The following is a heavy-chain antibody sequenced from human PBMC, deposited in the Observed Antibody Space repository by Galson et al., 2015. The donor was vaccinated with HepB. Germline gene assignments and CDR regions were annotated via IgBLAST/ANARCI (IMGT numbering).Heavy chain of an antibody. D-gene: IGHD3-3*01. CDR1: GGSISSGGYY. CDR2: IYYSGST. CDR3: ARGQRYDFWSGPPEGNWFDP. J-gene: IGHJ5*02. Sequence: TLSLTCTVSGGSISSGGYYWSWIRQHPGKGLEWIGYIYYSGSTYYNPSLKSRVTISVDTSKNQFSLKLSSVTAADTAVYYCARGQRYDFWSGPPEGNWFDPWGQGTLVTVSS. V-gene: IGHV4-31*03.